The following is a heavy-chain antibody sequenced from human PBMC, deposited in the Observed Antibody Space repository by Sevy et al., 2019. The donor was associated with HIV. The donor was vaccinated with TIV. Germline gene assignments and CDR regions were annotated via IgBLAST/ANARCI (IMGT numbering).Heavy chain of an antibody. D-gene: IGHD3-22*01. CDR1: GFTFSSYS. CDR2: ISSSSSYI. CDR3: ARQGGTMIVLVGLDAFDI. Sequence: GGCLRLSCAASGFTFSSYSMNWVRQAPGKGLEWVSSISSSSSYIYYADSVKGRFTISRDNAKNSLYLQMNSLRAEDTAVYYCARQGGTMIVLVGLDAFDIWGQGTMVTVSS. V-gene: IGHV3-21*01. J-gene: IGHJ3*02.